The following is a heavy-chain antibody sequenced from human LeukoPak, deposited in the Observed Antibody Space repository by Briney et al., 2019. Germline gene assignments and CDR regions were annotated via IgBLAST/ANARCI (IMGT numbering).Heavy chain of an antibody. CDR1: GGSISSYY. Sequence: ETLSLTCTVSGGSISSYYWSWVRQAPGKGLEWVANIKQDGSEKYYVDSVKGRFTISRDNAKNSLYLQMNSLRAEDTAVYYCASWLVPAVEEAYFDYWGQGTLVTVSS. V-gene: IGHV3-7*01. CDR2: IKQDGSEK. D-gene: IGHD2-2*01. J-gene: IGHJ4*02. CDR3: ASWLVPAVEEAYFDY.